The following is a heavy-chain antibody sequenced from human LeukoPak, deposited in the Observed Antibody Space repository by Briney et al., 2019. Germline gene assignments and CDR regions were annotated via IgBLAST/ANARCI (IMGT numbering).Heavy chain of an antibody. J-gene: IGHJ4*02. D-gene: IGHD6-19*01. CDR1: GFPFSADA. V-gene: IGHV3-23*01. Sequence: AGGSLRLSCAASGFPFSADAMGWVRQAPGKGLEWVSGVCASGRCTFYAPSVRGRFTISRDNYRNTLFLQMDSLRPEDTALYYCAKYTSVPRTQLLGDYWGQGTLVTVSS. CDR3: AKYTSVPRTQLLGDY. CDR2: VCASGRCT.